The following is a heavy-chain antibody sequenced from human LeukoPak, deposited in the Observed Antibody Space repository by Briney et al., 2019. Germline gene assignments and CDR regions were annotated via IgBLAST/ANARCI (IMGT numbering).Heavy chain of an antibody. CDR1: GFTFSDYY. Sequence: PGGSLRLSCAASGFTFSDYYMSWIRQAPGKGLEWGSYISSSGSTIYYADSVKGRFTISRDNAKNSLYLQMNSLRAEDTAVYYCASSNYGSGKRYYGMDVWGQGTTVTVSS. V-gene: IGHV3-11*01. CDR2: ISSSGSTI. D-gene: IGHD3-10*01. J-gene: IGHJ6*02. CDR3: ASSNYGSGKRYYGMDV.